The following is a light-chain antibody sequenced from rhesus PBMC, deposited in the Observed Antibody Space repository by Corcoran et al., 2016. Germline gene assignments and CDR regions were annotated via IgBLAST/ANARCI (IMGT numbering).Light chain of an antibody. CDR1: QSISSW. CDR2: KAS. J-gene: IGKJ3*01. CDR3: QQYSSRPT. V-gene: IGKV1-22*01. Sequence: DIQMTQSPSSLSASVGDTVTITCRASQSISSWLAWYQQKPGKAPKLLIYKASSWQSGVPSRFSGSGSGTDFTLPISILQSEYFATYYCQQYSSRPTFGPGTKLDIK.